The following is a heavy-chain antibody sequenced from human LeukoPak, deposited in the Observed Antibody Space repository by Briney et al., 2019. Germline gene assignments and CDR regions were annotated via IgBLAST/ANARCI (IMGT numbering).Heavy chain of an antibody. Sequence: SETLSLTCTVSGGSMSSSSYYWGWIRQPPGKGLEWIGSIYYSGSTYYNPSLKSRVTISVDTSKNQFSLKLSSVTAADTAVYYCAREAYCGGACYSGDYWGQGTLVTVSS. CDR2: IYYSGST. CDR3: AREAYCGGACYSGDY. J-gene: IGHJ4*02. D-gene: IGHD2-21*02. CDR1: GGSMSSSSYY. V-gene: IGHV4-39*02.